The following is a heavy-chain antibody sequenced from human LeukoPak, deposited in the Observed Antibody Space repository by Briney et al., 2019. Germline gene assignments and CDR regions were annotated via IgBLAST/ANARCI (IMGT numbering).Heavy chain of an antibody. Sequence: ASVKVSCTPSGGPFSSDPMNWVRQAPGQGLEWMGRIIPLTGLTTYAPKFQGRLSITMVKATNLGYMELTSLRSEDTAIYYCARPERVPGFHDAFDLWGQGTRVTVSS. D-gene: IGHD1-1*01. CDR1: GGPFSSDP. V-gene: IGHV1-69*02. CDR3: ARPERVPGFHDAFDL. CDR2: IIPLTGLT. J-gene: IGHJ3*01.